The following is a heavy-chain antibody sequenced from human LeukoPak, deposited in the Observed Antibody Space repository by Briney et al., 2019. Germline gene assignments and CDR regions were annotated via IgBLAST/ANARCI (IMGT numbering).Heavy chain of an antibody. CDR3: ARVRITMVRGVIITQPIDY. CDR1: GGSISSYY. V-gene: IGHV4-59*01. Sequence: SETLSLTCTVSGGSISSYYWSWIRQPPGKGLEWIGYIYYSGSTNYNPSLKSRVTISVDTSKNQFSLKLSSVTAADTAVYYCARVRITMVRGVIITQPIDYWGQGTLVTVSS. CDR2: IYYSGST. D-gene: IGHD3-10*01. J-gene: IGHJ4*02.